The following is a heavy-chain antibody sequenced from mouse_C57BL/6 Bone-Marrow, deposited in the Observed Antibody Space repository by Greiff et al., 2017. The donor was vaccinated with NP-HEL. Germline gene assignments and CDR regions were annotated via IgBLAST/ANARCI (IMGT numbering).Heavy chain of an antibody. V-gene: IGHV1-18*01. J-gene: IGHJ4*01. D-gene: IGHD2-4*01. CDR1: GYTFTDYN. CDR3: ARGIYYDYDGGYYYAMDY. Sequence: EVQLQQSGPELVKPGASVKIPCKASGYTFTDYNMDWVKQSHGKSLEWIGDINPNNGGTIYNQKFKGKATLTVDKASSTAYMELRSLTSEDTAVYYCARGIYYDYDGGYYYAMDYWGQGTSVTVSS. CDR2: INPNNGGT.